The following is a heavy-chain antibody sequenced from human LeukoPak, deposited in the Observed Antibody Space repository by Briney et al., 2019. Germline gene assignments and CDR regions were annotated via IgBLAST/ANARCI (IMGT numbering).Heavy chain of an antibody. D-gene: IGHD4-11*01. CDR3: AKAGDYSNYVFDY. J-gene: IGHJ4*02. V-gene: IGHV3-23*01. CDR1: GFTFSTYA. Sequence: GGSLRLSCAASGFTFSTYAMTWVRQAPGKGLEWVSVISGSGGSTYYADSVKGRFTISRDNSKNTLYLQVNSLRAEDTAVYYCAKAGDYSNYVFDYWGQGTLVTVSS. CDR2: ISGSGGST.